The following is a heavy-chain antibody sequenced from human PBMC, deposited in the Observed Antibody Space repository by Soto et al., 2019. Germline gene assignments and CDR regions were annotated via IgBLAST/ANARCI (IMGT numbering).Heavy chain of an antibody. Sequence: GGSLRLSCAASGFTFSNHGMHWFRQAPGKGLEWVTVIWYDGTNRFYADSVKGRFTISRDISENTVFLQMNSLRAEDTAVYYCARESSSGRRDRIDYWGQGTLVTVSS. CDR1: GFTFSNHG. V-gene: IGHV3-33*01. CDR2: IWYDGTNR. D-gene: IGHD6-19*01. J-gene: IGHJ4*02. CDR3: ARESSSGRRDRIDY.